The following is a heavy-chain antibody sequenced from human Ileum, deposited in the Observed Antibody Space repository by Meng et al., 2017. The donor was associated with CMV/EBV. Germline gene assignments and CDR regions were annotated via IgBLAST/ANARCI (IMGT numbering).Heavy chain of an antibody. V-gene: IGHV3-23*01. Sequence: GGSLRLSCAASRFTFSTYAMSWVRQAPGKGLEWVSGIRGSGSSTYYADSVKGRFTISRDNSKNTLYLQMNTLRAEDTAIYYCAKLGGDYHDVSGHIDYWGQGTLVTVSS. CDR2: IRGSGSST. J-gene: IGHJ4*02. D-gene: IGHD3-22*01. CDR3: AKLGGDYHDVSGHIDY. CDR1: RFTFSTYA.